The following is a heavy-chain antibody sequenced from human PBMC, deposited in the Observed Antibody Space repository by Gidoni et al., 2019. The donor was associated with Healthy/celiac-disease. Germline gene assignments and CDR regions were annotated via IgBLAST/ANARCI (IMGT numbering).Heavy chain of an antibody. Sequence: LQLQQWGAGRLKPSEPLSLTCAVYGGSFSGYYWSWIRQPPGKGLEWIGEINHSGSTNYNPSLKSRVTISVDTSKNQFSLKLSSVTAADTAVYYCARGSATRRYFDLWGRGTLVTVSS. J-gene: IGHJ2*01. CDR3: ARGSATRRYFDL. CDR2: INHSGST. CDR1: GGSFSGYY. D-gene: IGHD1-26*01. V-gene: IGHV4-34*01.